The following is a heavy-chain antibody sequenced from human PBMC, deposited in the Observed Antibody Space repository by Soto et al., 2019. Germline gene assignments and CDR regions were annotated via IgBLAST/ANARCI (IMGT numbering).Heavy chain of an antibody. V-gene: IGHV4-59*12. CDR2: VYYTGTT. CDR1: GGSIDSYY. CDR3: ARGVTTVTTIDY. Sequence: SETLSLTCTVSGGSIDSYYWTWIRQPPGKGLEWIGYVYYTGTTTYSPSLKSRVTISVGTSMNQISLKLSSVTAADTAVYYCARGVTTVTTIDYWGQGTLVTVSS. J-gene: IGHJ4*02. D-gene: IGHD4-17*01.